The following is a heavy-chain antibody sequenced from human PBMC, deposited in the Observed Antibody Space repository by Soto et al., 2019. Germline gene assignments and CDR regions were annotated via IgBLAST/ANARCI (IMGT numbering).Heavy chain of an antibody. CDR3: ARGGFSKILDY. CDR1: GGSFSAYY. Sequence: QVQLQQWGAGLLKPSETLSLICAVYGGSFSAYYWSWIRQPPGKGLEWIGEINHSGSTNYNPSLKSRVTISVDTSKNQFSLKLSSVTAADTAVFYCARGGFSKILDYWGQGTLVTVSS. CDR2: INHSGST. J-gene: IGHJ4*02. V-gene: IGHV4-34*01. D-gene: IGHD3-3*02.